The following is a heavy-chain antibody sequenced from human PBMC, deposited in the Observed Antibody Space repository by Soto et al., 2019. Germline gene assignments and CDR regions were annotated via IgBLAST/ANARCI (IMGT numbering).Heavy chain of an antibody. V-gene: IGHV1-2*02. CDR3: ASHDPGARFDP. J-gene: IGHJ5*02. CDR1: SYIFTADF. CDR2: INPNNGAT. D-gene: IGHD1-1*01. Sequence: QVQLVQSGAEVKKPGASVKVSCKAPSYIFTADFMHWVRQAPGQGLEWMGWINPNNGATHYGLSFQGRVTMTRDTSISTAYMELSSLRSDDTAVYYCASHDPGARFDPWGQGTLVIVSS.